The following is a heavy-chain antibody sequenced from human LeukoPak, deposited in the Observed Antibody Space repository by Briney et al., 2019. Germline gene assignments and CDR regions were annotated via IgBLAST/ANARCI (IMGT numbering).Heavy chain of an antibody. J-gene: IGHJ6*03. CDR3: ARSSGYYSSLFYMHV. D-gene: IGHD3-22*01. CDR2: ISAYNGNT. V-gene: IGHV1-18*01. CDR1: DYTFTSYG. Sequence: ASVKVSCKASDYTFTSYGISWVRQAPGQGLEWMGWISAYNGNTNYAQKLQGRVTMTTDTSTSTAYMELRSLRSDDTAVYYCARSSGYYSSLFYMHVWGKGTTVTVSS.